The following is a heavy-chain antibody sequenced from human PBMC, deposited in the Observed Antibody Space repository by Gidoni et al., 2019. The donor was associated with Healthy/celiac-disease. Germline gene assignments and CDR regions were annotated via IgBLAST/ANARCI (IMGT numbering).Heavy chain of an antibody. CDR1: GFSFNSYE. D-gene: IGHD2-2*02. Sequence: EVQLVESGGGLVQPGGSLRLSCAAYGFSFNSYEMNWVRQAPGKGLALFSYISSSGSTIYYADSVKGRFNISRDNAKNSLYLQMNSLRAEDTAVYYCARFCSSTSCYIPWFDPWGQGTLVTVSS. V-gene: IGHV3-48*03. J-gene: IGHJ5*02. CDR2: ISSSGSTI. CDR3: ARFCSSTSCYIPWFDP.